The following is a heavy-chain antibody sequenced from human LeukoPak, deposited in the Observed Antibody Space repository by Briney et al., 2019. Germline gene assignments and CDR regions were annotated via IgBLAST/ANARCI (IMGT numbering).Heavy chain of an antibody. J-gene: IGHJ4*02. CDR1: GFTFRSYS. CDR3: ASIGGSYPYFDY. Sequence: VQPGGSLRLSCAASGFTFRSYSMNWVRQAPGKGLEWVSYISSSGSTIYYADSVKGRFTISRDNAKNSLYLQMNSLRAEDTAVYYCASIGGSYPYFDYWGQGTLVTVSS. CDR2: ISSSGSTI. V-gene: IGHV3-48*04. D-gene: IGHD1-26*01.